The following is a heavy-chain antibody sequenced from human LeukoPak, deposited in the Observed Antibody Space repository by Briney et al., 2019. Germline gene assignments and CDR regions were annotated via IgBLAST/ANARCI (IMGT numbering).Heavy chain of an antibody. D-gene: IGHD6-13*01. J-gene: IGHJ3*02. CDR3: ARDLGYSSSWTDAFDI. Sequence: GGSLRLSCAASGFTFSSYWMSWVRQAPGKGLEWVANIKQDGSEKYYVDSVKGRFTISRDNAKNSLYPQMNSLRAEDTAVYYCARDLGYSSSWTDAFDIWGQGTMVTVSS. V-gene: IGHV3-7*01. CDR1: GFTFSSYW. CDR2: IKQDGSEK.